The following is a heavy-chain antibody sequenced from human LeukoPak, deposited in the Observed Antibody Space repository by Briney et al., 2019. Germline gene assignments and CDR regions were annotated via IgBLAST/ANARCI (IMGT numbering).Heavy chain of an antibody. V-gene: IGHV3-23*01. D-gene: IGHD1-26*01. CDR3: EWELLGQPRLPRTAS. Sequence: QSGGSLRLSCAASGFTFSSYAMSWVRQAPGKGLEWVSAISGSGGSTYYADSVKGRFTISRDNSKNTLYLQMNSLRAEDTAVYYCEWELLGQPRLPRTASWGQGTLVTVSS. J-gene: IGHJ4*02. CDR2: ISGSGGST. CDR1: GFTFSSYA.